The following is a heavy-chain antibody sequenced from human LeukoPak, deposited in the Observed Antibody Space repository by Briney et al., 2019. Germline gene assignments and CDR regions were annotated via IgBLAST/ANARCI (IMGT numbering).Heavy chain of an antibody. D-gene: IGHD6-13*01. J-gene: IGHJ5*02. CDR1: GGTFSSYA. V-gene: IGHV1-69*05. CDR2: IIPIFGTA. Sequence: SVKVSCKASGGTFSSYAISWVRQAPGQGLEWMGGIIPIFGTANYAQKFQGRVTITTDESTSTAYMELSSLRSEDTAVYYCARDKKEGTGYSSSWYYPGAWFDPWGQGTLVTVSS. CDR3: ARDKKEGTGYSSSWYYPGAWFDP.